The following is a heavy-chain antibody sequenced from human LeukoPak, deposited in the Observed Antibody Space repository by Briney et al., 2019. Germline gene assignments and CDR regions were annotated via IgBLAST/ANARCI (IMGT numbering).Heavy chain of an antibody. CDR2: IKSKTDGGTT. CDR3: TIAIGAPYYDFWSGYYDYYYGMDV. D-gene: IGHD3-3*01. CDR1: GFTFSNAW. J-gene: IGHJ6*02. Sequence: RPGGSLRLSCAASGFTFSNAWRSWVRQAPGKGLEWVGRIKSKTDGGTTDYAAPVKGRFTISRDDSKNTLYLQMNSLKTEDTAVYYCTIAIGAPYYDFWSGYYDYYYGMDVWGQGTTVTVSS. V-gene: IGHV3-15*01.